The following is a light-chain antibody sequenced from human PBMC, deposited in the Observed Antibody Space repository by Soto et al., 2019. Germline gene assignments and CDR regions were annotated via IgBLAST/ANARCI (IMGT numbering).Light chain of an antibody. J-gene: IGKJ1*01. Sequence: EIVLTQSPGTLSLSPGEGATLSCRASQSVRSTYLAWYQQRPGQAPRLLIYDASTRATGIPARFGGSGSGTEFTLTISSLQSEDFALYYCQHYNNWPPAAFGQGTKVEIK. V-gene: IGKV3-15*01. CDR1: QSVRSTY. CDR2: DAS. CDR3: QHYNNWPPAA.